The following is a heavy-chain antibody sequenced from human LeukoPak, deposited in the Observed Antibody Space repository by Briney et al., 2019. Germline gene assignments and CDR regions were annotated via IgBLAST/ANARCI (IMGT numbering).Heavy chain of an antibody. CDR2: IIPILGIA. CDR3: ARGGDILTGPSDY. Sequence: SSVKVSCKASGGTFSSYAISWVRQAPGQGLEWMGRIIPILGIANYAQKFQGRVTITADKSTSTAYMELSSLRSEDTAVYYCARGGDILTGPSDYWGQGTLVTVSS. V-gene: IGHV1-69*04. J-gene: IGHJ4*02. CDR1: GGTFSSYA. D-gene: IGHD3-9*01.